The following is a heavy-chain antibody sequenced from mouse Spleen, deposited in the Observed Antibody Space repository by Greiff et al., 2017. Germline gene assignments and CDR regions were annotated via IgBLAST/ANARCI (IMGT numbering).Heavy chain of an antibody. D-gene: IGHD3-1*01. CDR2: INPNNGGT. J-gene: IGHJ4*01. CDR1: GYTFTDYN. Sequence: EVQLQQSGPELVKPGASVKIPCKASGYTFTDYNMDWVKQSHGKSLEWIGDINPNNGGTIYNQKFKGKATLTVDKSSSTAYMELRSLTSEDTAVYYCARLRRSGYNDYYAMDYWGQGTSVTVSS. V-gene: IGHV1-18*01. CDR3: ARLRRSGYNDYYAMDY.